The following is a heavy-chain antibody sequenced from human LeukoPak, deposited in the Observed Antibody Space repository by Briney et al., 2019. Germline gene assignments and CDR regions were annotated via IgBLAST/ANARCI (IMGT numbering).Heavy chain of an antibody. CDR2: IYYSGST. D-gene: IGHD6-19*01. V-gene: IGHV4-39*07. CDR1: GGSISSSSYY. Sequence: SETLSLTCTVSGGSISSSSYYWGWIRQPPGKGLEWIGSIYYSGSTYYNPSLKSRVTISVDTSKNQFSLKLSSVTAADTAVYYCARVWVSRYSSGWYPHDAFDIWGQGTMVTVSS. CDR3: ARVWVSRYSSGWYPHDAFDI. J-gene: IGHJ3*02.